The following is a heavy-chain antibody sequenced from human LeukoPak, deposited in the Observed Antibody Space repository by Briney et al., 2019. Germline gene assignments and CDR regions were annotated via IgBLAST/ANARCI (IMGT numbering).Heavy chain of an antibody. Sequence: SVKVSCKASGGTFSSYAISWVRQAPGQGLEWMGGIIPIFGTANYAQKFQGRVTITTDESTSTAYMELSSLRSEDTAVYYCARVRDESMVRGVIIRDENNNWLDPWGQGTLVTVSS. CDR3: ARVRDESMVRGVIIRDENNNWLDP. J-gene: IGHJ5*02. V-gene: IGHV1-69*05. CDR2: IIPIFGTA. CDR1: GGTFSSYA. D-gene: IGHD3-10*01.